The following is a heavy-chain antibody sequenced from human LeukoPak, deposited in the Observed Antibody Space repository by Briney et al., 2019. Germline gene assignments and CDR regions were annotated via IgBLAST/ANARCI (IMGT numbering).Heavy chain of an antibody. CDR2: ISAYNGDT. V-gene: IGHV1-18*04. J-gene: IGHJ4*02. Sequence: ASVKVSCKASGYTFTSYGISWVRQAPGQGLEWMGWISAYNGDTKYSQNFQGRVTITRDTSASTAYMELSSLTSEDTALYYCARDDCGDTCYPGGYWGQGTLVTVSS. CDR1: GYTFTSYG. D-gene: IGHD2-21*01. CDR3: ARDDCGDTCYPGGY.